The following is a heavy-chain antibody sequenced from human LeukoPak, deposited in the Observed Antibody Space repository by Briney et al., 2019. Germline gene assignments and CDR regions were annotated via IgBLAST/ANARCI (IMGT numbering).Heavy chain of an antibody. CDR2: ISYDGSNK. Sequence: GGSLRLSCAASGFTFSSYGMHWVRQAPGKGLEWMAVISYDGSNKYYADSVKGRFTISRDNSKNTLYLQMNSLRAEDTAVYYCAKDLDDYSSVWGQGTLVTVSS. D-gene: IGHD4-11*01. J-gene: IGHJ4*02. V-gene: IGHV3-30*18. CDR3: AKDLDDYSSV. CDR1: GFTFSSYG.